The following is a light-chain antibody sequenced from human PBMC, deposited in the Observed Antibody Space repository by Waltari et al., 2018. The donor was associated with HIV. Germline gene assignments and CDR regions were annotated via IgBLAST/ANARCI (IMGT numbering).Light chain of an antibody. CDR3: AAWRDSLSAVV. J-gene: IGLJ2*01. V-gene: IGLV1-47*01. CDR1: SSNIGTNY. Sequence: QSVLTQPPSASGTPGQRVTISCSGSSSNIGTNYVYWYQQLPGTAPKLLIYRNIQRPSGVPDRFSGSKSGTSASLAISGLRSEDEADYYCAAWRDSLSAVVFGGGTKLTVL. CDR2: RNI.